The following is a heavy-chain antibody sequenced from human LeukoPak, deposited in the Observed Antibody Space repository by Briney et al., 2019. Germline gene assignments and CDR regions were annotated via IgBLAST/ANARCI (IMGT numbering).Heavy chain of an antibody. D-gene: IGHD4-23*01. CDR3: ARVLGGGNSIHFDY. J-gene: IGHJ4*02. Sequence: ASVTVSCKASGYTFGTYDINWVRQATGQGLEWMGWTNPNTANTGYAQKFQGRVTISSNSAITTAYLELSSLRSEDTAVYFCARVLGGGNSIHFDYWGRGTLVTVPS. CDR2: TNPNTANT. V-gene: IGHV1-8*03. CDR1: GYTFGTYD.